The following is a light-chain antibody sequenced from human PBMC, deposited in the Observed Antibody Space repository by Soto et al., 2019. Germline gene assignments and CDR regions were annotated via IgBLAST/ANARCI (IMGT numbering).Light chain of an antibody. CDR2: AAS. V-gene: IGKV1-8*01. J-gene: IGKJ1*01. Sequence: AIRMTQSPSSLSASTGDRVTITCRASQGISSYLAWYQQKPGKAPKLLIYAASTLQSGVPSRFSGSGSGTDFTLTISCLQSEDFATYYCQQYNTYSSWTFGQGTRVEI. CDR1: QGISSY. CDR3: QQYNTYSSWT.